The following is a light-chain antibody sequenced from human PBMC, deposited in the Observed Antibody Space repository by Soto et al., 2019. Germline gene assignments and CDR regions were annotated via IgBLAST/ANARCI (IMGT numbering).Light chain of an antibody. CDR3: QQYYSIPFT. Sequence: DIVMTQSPDSLAVSLGERATINCKSSQSVLYSSNNKKYLAWYQQKPGQPPKLLIYWASTRESGVPDRFSGSGSGTDFTLTISSLQAEDAAVYYCQQYYSIPFTFGPGTKVDIK. CDR2: WAS. J-gene: IGKJ3*01. CDR1: QSVLYSSNNKKY. V-gene: IGKV4-1*01.